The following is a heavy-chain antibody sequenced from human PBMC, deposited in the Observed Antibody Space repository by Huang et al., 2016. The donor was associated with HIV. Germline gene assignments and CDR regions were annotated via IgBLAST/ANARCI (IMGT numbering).Heavy chain of an antibody. CDR3: ARAGGFEI. D-gene: IGHD2-15*01. J-gene: IGHJ3*02. CDR1: GFKFSNYW. CDR2: IKSDGRTT. Sequence: EEHLVESGGGLVQPGGSLRLSCEASGFKFSNYWMQWVRQAPGKGLRLVSRIKSDGRTTDYADSVKGRFTISRDNAKNTLYLQMSSLTAEDTAIYYCARAGGFEIWGQGTVVTVSS. V-gene: IGHV3-74*01.